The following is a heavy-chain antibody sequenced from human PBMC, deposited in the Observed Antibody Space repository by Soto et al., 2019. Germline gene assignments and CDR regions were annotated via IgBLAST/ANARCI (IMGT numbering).Heavy chain of an antibody. CDR2: IYSGGST. CDR3: ARGITIFGVVIPTGYGMDV. V-gene: IGHV3-53*01. Sequence: GVSLRLSCAASGFTVSSNYMSWVRQAPGKGLEWVSVIYSGGSTYYADSVKGRFTISRDNSKNTLYLQMNSLRAEDTAVYYCARGITIFGVVIPTGYGMDVWGQGTTVTVSS. J-gene: IGHJ6*02. D-gene: IGHD3-3*01. CDR1: GFTVSSNY.